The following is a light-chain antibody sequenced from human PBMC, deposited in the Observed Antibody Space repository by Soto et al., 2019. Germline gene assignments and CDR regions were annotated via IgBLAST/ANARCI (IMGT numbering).Light chain of an antibody. CDR2: DNN. CDR1: SSNIGGNS. V-gene: IGLV1-51*01. CDR3: GTRDSISTFVV. Sequence: QSVLTQPPSVSAAPGQRVTISCSGSSSNIGGNSVSWYQQFPGTTPRLLIYDNNKRPSGIPDRFSASKTGTSATLGITGLQTGDEADYFCGTRDSISTFVVFGGGTKLTVL. J-gene: IGLJ2*01.